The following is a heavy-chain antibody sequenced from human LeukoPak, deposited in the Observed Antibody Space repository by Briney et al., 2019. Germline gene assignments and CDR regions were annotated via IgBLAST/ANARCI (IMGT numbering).Heavy chain of an antibody. D-gene: IGHD1/OR15-1a*01. J-gene: IGHJ5*02. Sequence: ASVKVSCKASGYTFTSYYMHWVRQAPGKGLEWMGWINPNSGGTNYVQKFEGRVTMTRDTSINTVYMEMSRLTSDDTAIYFCARDGTRMFDSGEGWFDPWGQGTLVTVSS. CDR1: GYTFTSYY. CDR3: ARDGTRMFDSGEGWFDP. CDR2: INPNSGGT. V-gene: IGHV1-2*02.